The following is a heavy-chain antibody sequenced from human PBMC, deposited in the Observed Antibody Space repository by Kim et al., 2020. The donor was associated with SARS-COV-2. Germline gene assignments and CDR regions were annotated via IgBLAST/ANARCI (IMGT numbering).Heavy chain of an antibody. CDR3: ARDRIGYSGDELHY. CDR1: GFTFSSYS. CDR2: ISSSSTI. D-gene: IGHD5-12*01. Sequence: GGSLRLSCAASGFTFSSYSMNWVRQAPGKGLEWVSYISSSSTIYYADSVKGRFTISRDNAKNSLYLQMNSLRDEDTAVYYCARDRIGYSGDELHYWGQGT. J-gene: IGHJ4*02. V-gene: IGHV3-48*02.